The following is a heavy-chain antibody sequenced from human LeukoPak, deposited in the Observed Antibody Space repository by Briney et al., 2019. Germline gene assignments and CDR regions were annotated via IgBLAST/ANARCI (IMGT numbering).Heavy chain of an antibody. Sequence: GASVKVSCKASGYTFTSYGISWVRQAPGQGLEWMGWISAYNGNTNYAQKLQGRVTMTTDASTSTAYMELRSLRSDDTAVYYCARDHSDIVVVVAATYFDYWGQGTLVTVSS. J-gene: IGHJ4*02. V-gene: IGHV1-18*01. CDR1: GYTFTSYG. CDR2: ISAYNGNT. CDR3: ARDHSDIVVVVAATYFDY. D-gene: IGHD2-15*01.